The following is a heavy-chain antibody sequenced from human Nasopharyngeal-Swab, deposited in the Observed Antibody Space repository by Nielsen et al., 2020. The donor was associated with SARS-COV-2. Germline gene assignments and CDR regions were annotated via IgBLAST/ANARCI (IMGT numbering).Heavy chain of an antibody. CDR3: ARGRLVRVGAINFDY. Sequence: SVKVSCKASGGTFSSYAISWVRQAPGQGLEWMGGIIPIFGTANYAQKFQGRVTITADESTSTAYMELSSLRSEDTAVYYCARGRLVRVGAINFDYWGQGTLVTVSS. CDR2: IIPIFGTA. CDR1: GGTFSSYA. D-gene: IGHD1-26*01. V-gene: IGHV1-69*13. J-gene: IGHJ4*02.